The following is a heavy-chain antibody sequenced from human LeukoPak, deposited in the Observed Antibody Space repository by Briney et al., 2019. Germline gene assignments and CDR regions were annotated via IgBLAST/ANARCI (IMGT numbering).Heavy chain of an antibody. CDR1: GFTFSSYG. CDR2: ISYDGSNK. J-gene: IGHJ4*02. D-gene: IGHD6-13*01. CDR3: AKDGSYSSSWHFDY. Sequence: GGSLRLSCAASGFTFSSYGMHWVRQTPGKGLEWVAVISYDGSNKYYADSVKGRFTISRDNSENTLYLQMNSLRAEDTAVYYCAKDGSYSSSWHFDYWGQGTLVTVSS. V-gene: IGHV3-30*18.